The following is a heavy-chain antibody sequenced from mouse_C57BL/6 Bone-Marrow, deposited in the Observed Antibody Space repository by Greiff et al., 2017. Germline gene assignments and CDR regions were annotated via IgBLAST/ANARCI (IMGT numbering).Heavy chain of an antibody. CDR3: ARSEDSNYYCYFDV. CDR1: GYTFTSYW. D-gene: IGHD2-5*01. CDR2: IYPGSGST. Sequence: QVQLQQPGAELVKPGASVKMSCKASGYTFTSYWITWVKQRPGQGLEWIGDIYPGSGSTNYNEKFKSKATLTVETSSSTAYMTLISLTSEDSAVYYCARSEDSNYYCYFDVWGTGTTVTVSS. J-gene: IGHJ1*03. V-gene: IGHV1-55*01.